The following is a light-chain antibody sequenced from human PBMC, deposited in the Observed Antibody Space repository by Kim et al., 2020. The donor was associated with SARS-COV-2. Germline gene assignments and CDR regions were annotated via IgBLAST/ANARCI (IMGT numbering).Light chain of an antibody. CDR1: SSDVGGYNY. Sequence: GQSITISGTGTSSDVGGYNYVTWYQQHPGKAPKLMIFDVSKRPSGVSNRFSGSKSGNTASLTISGLQAEDEADYYCSSHTSSNTLVFGGGTQLTVL. CDR3: SSHTSSNTLV. V-gene: IGLV2-14*03. J-gene: IGLJ2*01. CDR2: DVS.